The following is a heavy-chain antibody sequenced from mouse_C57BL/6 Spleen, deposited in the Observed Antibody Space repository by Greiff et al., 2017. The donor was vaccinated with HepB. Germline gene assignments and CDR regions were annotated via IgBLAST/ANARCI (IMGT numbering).Heavy chain of an antibody. CDR2: ISSGGSYT. Sequence: EVKVVESGGDLVKPGGSLKLSCAASGFTFSSYGMSWVRQTPDKRLEWVATISSGGSYTYYPDSVKGRFTISRDNAKNTLDLQMSSMKSEDTAMYYCARHEDYDCFAYWGQGTLVTVSA. CDR3: ARHEDYDCFAY. D-gene: IGHD2-4*01. J-gene: IGHJ3*01. V-gene: IGHV5-6*01. CDR1: GFTFSSYG.